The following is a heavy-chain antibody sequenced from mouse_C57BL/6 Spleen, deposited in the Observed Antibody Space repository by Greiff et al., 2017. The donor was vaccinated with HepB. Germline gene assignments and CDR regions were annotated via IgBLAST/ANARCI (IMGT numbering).Heavy chain of an antibody. J-gene: IGHJ1*03. Sequence: DVQLQESVAELVRPGASVKLSCTASGFNIKNTYMHWVKQRPEQGLEWIGRIDPANGNTKYAPKFQGKATITADTSSNTAYLQLSSLTSEDTAIYYCAVLLLRPNWYFDVWGTGTTVTVSS. CDR1: GFNIKNTY. D-gene: IGHD1-1*01. CDR3: AVLLLRPNWYFDV. V-gene: IGHV14-3*01. CDR2: IDPANGNT.